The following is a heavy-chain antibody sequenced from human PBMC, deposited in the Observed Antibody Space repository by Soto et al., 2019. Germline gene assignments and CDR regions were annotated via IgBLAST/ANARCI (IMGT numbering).Heavy chain of an antibody. V-gene: IGHV1-69*13. CDR3: ARAHGLRYCSGCSCYGIDY. CDR2: IMPIFRAP. D-gene: IGHD2-15*01. CDR1: GGAFSDYA. J-gene: IGHJ4*02. Sequence: SVKVSCKASGGAFSDYAFSWVRQAPGQGLEWLGGIMPIFRAPDYAQKFQGRVTITADEFTRTAYMEMNSLRSEDTAVYYCARAHGLRYCSGCSCYGIDYWGQGTLVTVS.